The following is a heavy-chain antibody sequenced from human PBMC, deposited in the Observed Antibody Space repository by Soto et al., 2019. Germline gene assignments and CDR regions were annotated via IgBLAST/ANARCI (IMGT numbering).Heavy chain of an antibody. J-gene: IGHJ4*02. CDR3: ATGSLYYYGSGGMWDS. CDR1: GGSMSSPNW. V-gene: IGHV4-4*02. Sequence: QVRLQESGPGLVKPSGTLSLTCLVSGGSMSSPNWWSWVRQAPGKGLEWIAEMHHSGATNYNPSLKSRVIISIAKSKPQFSLNPSSVTAAATAVYYCATGSLYYYGSGGMWDSWGRGALVTVSS. CDR2: MHHSGAT. D-gene: IGHD3-10*01.